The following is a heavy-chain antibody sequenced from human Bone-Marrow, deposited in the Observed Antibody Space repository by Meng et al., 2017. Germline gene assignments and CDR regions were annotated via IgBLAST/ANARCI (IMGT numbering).Heavy chain of an antibody. J-gene: IGHJ6*02. V-gene: IGHV3-30*01. CDR2: ISYDGSNK. D-gene: IGHD6-13*01. CDR3: ARDRSSSGYFRYDYGMDV. CDR1: GITFSSYA. Sequence: GESMKISCAASGITFSSYAMHLVRQAPGKGLEGVAVISYDGSNKYYADSVKGRLTIARENSKNTLYLQMNSLRAEETAVYYCARDRSSSGYFRYDYGMDVWGQGTTVTVSS.